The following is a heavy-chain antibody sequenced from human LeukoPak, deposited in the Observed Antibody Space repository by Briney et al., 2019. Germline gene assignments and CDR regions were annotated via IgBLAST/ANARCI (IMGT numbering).Heavy chain of an antibody. J-gene: IGHJ4*02. CDR2: IYPGDSDT. Sequence: GESLKISCKGSGYSFTSYWTGWVRQMPGKGLEWMGIIYPGDSDTRYSPSFQGQVTISADKSISTAYLQWSSLKASDTAMYYCAVYDFWSGYHDPYFDYWGQGTLVTVSS. D-gene: IGHD3-3*01. CDR3: AVYDFWSGYHDPYFDY. V-gene: IGHV5-51*01. CDR1: GYSFTSYW.